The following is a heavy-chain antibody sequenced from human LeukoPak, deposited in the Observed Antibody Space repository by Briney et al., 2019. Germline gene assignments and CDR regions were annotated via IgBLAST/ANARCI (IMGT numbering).Heavy chain of an antibody. V-gene: IGHV3-7*02. Sequence: GGSLRLSCAVSGLTLSNSWVNWVRQAPGKGLEWVANMNPDGSQQRYVDSVKGRFTISRDNAKNSVYLQMNGLRAEDTAVYYCAIWVTHQNFWGQGTLVTVSS. CDR2: MNPDGSQQ. CDR3: AIWVTHQNF. CDR1: GLTLSNSW. J-gene: IGHJ4*02. D-gene: IGHD2-21*02.